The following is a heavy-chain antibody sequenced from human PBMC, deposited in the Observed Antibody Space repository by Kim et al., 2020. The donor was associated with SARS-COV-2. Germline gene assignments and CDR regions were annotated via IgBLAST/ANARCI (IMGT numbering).Heavy chain of an antibody. J-gene: IGHJ4*02. Sequence: ASVKVSCKASGYTFTSYGISWVRQAPGQGLEWMGWISAYHGNTNYAQKLQGRVTMTTDTSTSTAYMELRSLRSDDTAVYYCARDRWERLEVHDFDYWGQGTLVTVSS. CDR2: ISAYHGNT. V-gene: IGHV1-18*01. CDR1: GYTFTSYG. CDR3: ARDRWERLEVHDFDY. D-gene: IGHD1-26*01.